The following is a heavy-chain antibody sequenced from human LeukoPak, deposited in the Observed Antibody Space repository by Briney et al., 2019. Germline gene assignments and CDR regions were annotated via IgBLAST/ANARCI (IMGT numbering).Heavy chain of an antibody. CDR1: GGSISSYY. D-gene: IGHD4-23*01. V-gene: IGHV4-59*12. CDR2: IYYSGST. J-gene: IGHJ1*01. Sequence: SETLSLTCTVSGGSISSYYWSWIRQPPGKGLEWIGYIYYSGSTNYNPSLKSRVTISVDTSKNQFSLKLSSVTAADTAIYYCARYLDYGGNSRVFQHSGQGTLVTVSS. CDR3: ARYLDYGGNSRVFQH.